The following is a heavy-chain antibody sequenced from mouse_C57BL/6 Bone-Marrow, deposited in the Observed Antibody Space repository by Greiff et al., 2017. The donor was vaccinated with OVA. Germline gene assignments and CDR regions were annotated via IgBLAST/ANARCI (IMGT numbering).Heavy chain of an antibody. Sequence: EVQLQQSGPELVKPGASVKISCKASGYTFTDYYMNWVKQSPGKSLEWIGDINPNNGGTSYNQKFKGKATLTVDKSSSTAYMELRSLTSEDSAVYYCARDQRDEGAMDYWGQGTSVTVSS. CDR1: GYTFTDYY. CDR2: INPNNGGT. V-gene: IGHV1-26*01. J-gene: IGHJ4*01. CDR3: ARDQRDEGAMDY.